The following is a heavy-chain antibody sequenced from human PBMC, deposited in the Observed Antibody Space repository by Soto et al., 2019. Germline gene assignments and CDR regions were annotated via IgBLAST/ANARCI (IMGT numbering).Heavy chain of an antibody. D-gene: IGHD2-15*01. CDR2: INPNSGGT. V-gene: IGHV1-2*04. Sequence: ASVKVSCKASGYTFTGYYMHWVRQAPGQGLEWMGWINPNSGGTNYAQKFQGWVTMTRDTFISTAYMELSRLRSDDTAVYYCARSVPSVVAGFGPRNAFDIWGQGTMVTVSS. CDR3: ARSVPSVVAGFGPRNAFDI. J-gene: IGHJ3*02. CDR1: GYTFTGYY.